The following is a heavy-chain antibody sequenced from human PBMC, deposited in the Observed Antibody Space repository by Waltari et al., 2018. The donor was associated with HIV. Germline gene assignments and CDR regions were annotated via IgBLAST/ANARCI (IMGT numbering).Heavy chain of an antibody. CDR2: INTNTGNP. D-gene: IGHD6-13*01. CDR3: ARDEIIAGAPFDS. CDR1: GYTFTTYA. J-gene: IGHJ4*02. V-gene: IGHV7-4-1*02. Sequence: QVQLVQSGSELKKPGASVTVSCKASGYTFTTYAINWVRQAPGQGLEWMGWINTNTGNPTFVQGFTGRFVFSLDTSVSTAYLQINSLKAEDTAIYYCARDEIIAGAPFDSWGQGTLVTVSS.